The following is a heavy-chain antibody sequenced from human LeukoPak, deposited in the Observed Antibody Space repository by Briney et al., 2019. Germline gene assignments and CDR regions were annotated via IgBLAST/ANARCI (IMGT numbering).Heavy chain of an antibody. J-gene: IGHJ4*02. V-gene: IGHV3-30-3*01. CDR2: ISYDGSNK. Sequence: GGSLRLSCAASGFTFSSYAMHWVRQAPGKGLEWVAVISYDGSNKYYADSVKGRFTISRDNSKNTLYLQMNSLRAEDTAVYYCARGDGYFDWLSYYFDYWGQGTLVTVSS. D-gene: IGHD3-9*01. CDR3: ARGDGYFDWLSYYFDY. CDR1: GFTFSSYA.